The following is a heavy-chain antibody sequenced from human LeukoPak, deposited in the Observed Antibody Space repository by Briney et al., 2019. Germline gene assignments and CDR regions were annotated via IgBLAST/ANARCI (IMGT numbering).Heavy chain of an antibody. V-gene: IGHV3-21*01. CDR3: ARDRSWFGESDFDY. Sequence: GGSLRLSCAASGFTFSSYSMNWVRQAPGQGLEWVSSISSSSSYIYYADSVKGRFTISRDNAKNSLYLQMNSLRAEDTAVYYCARDRSWFGESDFDYWGQGTLVTVSS. J-gene: IGHJ4*02. D-gene: IGHD3-10*01. CDR2: ISSSSSYI. CDR1: GFTFSSYS.